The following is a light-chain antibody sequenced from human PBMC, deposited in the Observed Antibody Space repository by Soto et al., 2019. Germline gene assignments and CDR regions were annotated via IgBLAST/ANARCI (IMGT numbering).Light chain of an antibody. CDR3: QQRSNWIT. J-gene: IGKJ5*01. Sequence: TQSPSTLSASLGYSSTITFRASQSVSDWLAWYQQKPGQAPRLLIYDASNRATGIPARFSGSGSGTDFTLTISSLEPEDFAVYYCQQRSNWITFGQGTRLEIK. V-gene: IGKV3-11*01. CDR1: QSVSDW. CDR2: DAS.